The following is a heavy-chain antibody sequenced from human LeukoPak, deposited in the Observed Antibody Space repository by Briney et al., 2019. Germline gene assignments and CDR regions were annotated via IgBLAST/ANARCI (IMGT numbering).Heavy chain of an antibody. CDR2: IYTSGST. CDR1: GGSISSGSYY. D-gene: IGHD3/OR15-3a*01. V-gene: IGHV4-61*02. J-gene: IGHJ5*02. Sequence: SQILSLTCTVSGGSISSGSYYWSWIRQPAGKGLEWIGRIYTSGSTNYNPSLKSRVTISVDTSKNQFSLKLSSVTAADTAVYYCARDWVRTGDNWFDPWGQGTLITVSS. CDR3: ARDWVRTGDNWFDP.